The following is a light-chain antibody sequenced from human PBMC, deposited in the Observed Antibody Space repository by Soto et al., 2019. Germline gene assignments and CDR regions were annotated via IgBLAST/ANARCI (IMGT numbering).Light chain of an antibody. Sequence: QSALIQPASVSGSPGQSITISCAGSSSDVGGFKYVSWYQQHPGKAPKLILYEFTNRPSGVSNRFSGSKSGNAASLTISGLQAEYEADYYCNSYTTRGTLYVFGTGTKLTVL. CDR3: NSYTTRGTLYV. V-gene: IGLV2-14*01. J-gene: IGLJ1*01. CDR1: SSDVGGFKY. CDR2: EFT.